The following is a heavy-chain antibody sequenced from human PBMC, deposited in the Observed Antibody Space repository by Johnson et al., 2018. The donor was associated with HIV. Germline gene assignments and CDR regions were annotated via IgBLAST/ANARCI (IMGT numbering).Heavy chain of an antibody. CDR2: TRDKANSYST. D-gene: IGHD6-19*01. CDR1: GFTFSDHY. CDR3: ARRSYTSGWYAAFDL. Sequence: VQLVESGGGLVQPGGSLRLSCAASGFTFSDHYMDWVRQAPGKGLEWIARTRDKANSYSTEYAASVKGRFIISRDVLKDSLYLQMNSLKSEDKAVYFCARRSYTSGWYAAFDLWGQGTMVTVSS. V-gene: IGHV3-72*01. J-gene: IGHJ3*01.